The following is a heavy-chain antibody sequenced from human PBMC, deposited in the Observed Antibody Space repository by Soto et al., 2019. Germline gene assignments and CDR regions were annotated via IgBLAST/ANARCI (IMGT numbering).Heavy chain of an antibody. J-gene: IGHJ5*02. D-gene: IGHD2-15*01. CDR2: TYYRSKWYN. CDR3: ARAPYCSGGSCYYESWFVP. CDR1: GDSVSSNSAA. Sequence: SQTLSLTCAISGDSVSSNSAAWNWIRQSPSRGLEWLGRTYYRSKWYNDYAVSVKSRITINPDTSKNQFSLQLNSVTPEDTAVYYCARAPYCSGGSCYYESWFVPWGQGTLVTVSS. V-gene: IGHV6-1*01.